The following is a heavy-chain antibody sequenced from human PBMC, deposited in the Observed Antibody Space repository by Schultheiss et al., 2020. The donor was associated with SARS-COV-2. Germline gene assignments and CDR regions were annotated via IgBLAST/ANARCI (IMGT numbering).Heavy chain of an antibody. CDR2: MYHSGST. Sequence: SETLSLTCTVSGGSISSYYWSWIRQPPGKGLEWIGDMYHSGSTNYNPSLKSRVTMSVDNSKNQFSLKLSSVTAADTAVYYCARGGYSYGYLDYWGQGTLVTVSS. V-gene: IGHV4-59*01. CDR3: ARGGYSYGYLDY. CDR1: GGSISSYY. D-gene: IGHD5-18*01. J-gene: IGHJ4*02.